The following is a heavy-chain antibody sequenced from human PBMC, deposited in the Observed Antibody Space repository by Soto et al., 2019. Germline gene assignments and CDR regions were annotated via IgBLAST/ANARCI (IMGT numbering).Heavy chain of an antibody. CDR1: GYAFTGHY. CDR2: INPNSGGT. J-gene: IGHJ3*02. CDR3: ARVRTQQLASDAFDI. Sequence: GASVKVSCKASGYAFTGHYMHWVRQAPGQGLEWMGWINPNSGGTNYAQKFQGWVTMTRDTSISTAYMELSRLRSDDTAVYYCARVRTQQLASDAFDIWGQGTMVTVSS. D-gene: IGHD6-13*01. V-gene: IGHV1-2*04.